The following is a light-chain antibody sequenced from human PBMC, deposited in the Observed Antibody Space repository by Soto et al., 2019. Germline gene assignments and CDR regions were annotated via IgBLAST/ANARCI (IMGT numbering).Light chain of an antibody. CDR2: VNGDGTH. CDR3: QTWGTGIWV. J-gene: IGLJ3*02. CDR1: SGHSSYS. Sequence: QAVVTQSPSASASLGASVQLTCTLSSGHSSYSIAWHQQQPEKGPRCLMKVNGDGTHTKGDGIPDRFSSSGSGAERSLTISSLQSEDEADYYCQTWGTGIWVFGGGTKLTVL. V-gene: IGLV4-69*01.